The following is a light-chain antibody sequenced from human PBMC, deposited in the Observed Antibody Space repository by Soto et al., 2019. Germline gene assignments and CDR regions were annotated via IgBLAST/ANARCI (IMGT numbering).Light chain of an antibody. CDR3: QQRTIWPPV. CDR1: QSVGKF. Sequence: EVVLTQSPATLSLSPGERATLSCRASQSVGKFLVWYRQKPGQAPRLLIYDASNRAPGAPARFGASGSGTDFTLSICSLEAEDFAVYYCQQRTIWPPVFGGGTKVDIK. CDR2: DAS. V-gene: IGKV3-11*01. J-gene: IGKJ4*01.